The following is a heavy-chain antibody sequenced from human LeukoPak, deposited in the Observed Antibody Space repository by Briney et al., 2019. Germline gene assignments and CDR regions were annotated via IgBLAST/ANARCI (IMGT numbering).Heavy chain of an antibody. D-gene: IGHD6-13*01. CDR1: GFTFSSYS. Sequence: GGSLRLSCAASGFTFSSYSMNWVRQAPGKGLEWVSSISSSSSYTYYADSVKGRFTISRDNAKNSLYLQMNSLRAEDTAVYYCARAWQQQLFDYWGQGTLVTVSS. V-gene: IGHV3-21*01. J-gene: IGHJ4*02. CDR2: ISSSSSYT. CDR3: ARAWQQQLFDY.